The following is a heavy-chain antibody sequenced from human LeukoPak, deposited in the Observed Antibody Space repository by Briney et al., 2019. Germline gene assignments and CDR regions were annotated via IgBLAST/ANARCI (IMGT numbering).Heavy chain of an antibody. Sequence: GGSLRLSCAASGFTFSNSAMSWVRQAPGKGLEWVSAISGTGGGTYYADSVKGRFTISRDNSKNTLYLQMNSLRAEDTAVYYCANLYYGDYRAAFDIWGQGTMVTVSS. D-gene: IGHD4-17*01. CDR2: ISGTGGGT. CDR1: GFTFSNSA. CDR3: ANLYYGDYRAAFDI. J-gene: IGHJ3*02. V-gene: IGHV3-23*01.